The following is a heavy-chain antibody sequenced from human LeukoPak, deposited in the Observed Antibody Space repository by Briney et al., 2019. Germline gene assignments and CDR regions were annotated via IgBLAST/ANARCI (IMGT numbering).Heavy chain of an antibody. D-gene: IGHD1-1*01. Sequence: GGSLRLSCAASGFSVSSIYMNWVRKAPGKGLEWVSVIYSDGTTYYADSVKGRFTISRDDSKNTLYLHMNSLRAEDTAVYYCARAPNWRFDHWGQGTLVTVSS. CDR2: IYSDGTT. CDR1: GFSVSSIY. J-gene: IGHJ4*02. V-gene: IGHV3-53*01. CDR3: ARAPNWRFDH.